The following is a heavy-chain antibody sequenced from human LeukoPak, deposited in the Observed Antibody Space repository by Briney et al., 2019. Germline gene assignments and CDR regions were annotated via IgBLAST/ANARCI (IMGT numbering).Heavy chain of an antibody. D-gene: IGHD3-3*01. V-gene: IGHV3-23*01. CDR3: ARKLGGYYTGWFDP. J-gene: IGHJ5*02. CDR2: ISGSGGST. CDR1: GFTFSSYA. Sequence: GGSLRLSCAASGFTFSSYAMSWVRQAPGKGLEWVSAISGSGGSTYYADSVKGRFTISRDNSKNTLYLQMSSLRSEDTAVYYCARKLGGYYTGWFDPWGQGTLVTVSS.